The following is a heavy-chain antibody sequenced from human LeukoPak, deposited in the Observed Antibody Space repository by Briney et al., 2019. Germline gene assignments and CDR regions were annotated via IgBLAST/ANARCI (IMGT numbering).Heavy chain of an antibody. J-gene: IGHJ3*02. V-gene: IGHV3-11*01. CDR2: ISSSGSTI. CDR1: GFTFSDYY. Sequence: GGSLRLSCAASGFTFSDYYMSWIRQAPGKGLEWVSYISSSGSTIYYADSVKGRFTISRDNAKNSLYLQMNSLRAEDTAVYYCATESSYTHRNDAFDIWGQGTMVTVSS. CDR3: ATESSYTHRNDAFDI. D-gene: IGHD3-10*01.